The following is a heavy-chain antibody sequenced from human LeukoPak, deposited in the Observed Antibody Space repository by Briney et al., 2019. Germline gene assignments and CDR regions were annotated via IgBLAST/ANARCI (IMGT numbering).Heavy chain of an antibody. CDR1: VYLFIDYY. V-gene: IGHV1-2*02. CDR3: ATHLSVADAFDI. J-gene: IGHJ3*02. D-gene: IGHD6-19*01. CDR2: INPKSGAT. Sequence: ASVNVSCKASVYLFIDYYMHWVRQAPGNGLEWMGWINPKSGATNYAEKFQGRVTVTRDTSISTAYMELSSLTSDDTAVYYCATHLSVADAFDIWGQGTMVTVSS.